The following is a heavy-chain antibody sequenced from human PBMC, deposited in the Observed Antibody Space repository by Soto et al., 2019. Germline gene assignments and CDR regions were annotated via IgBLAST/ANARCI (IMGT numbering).Heavy chain of an antibody. CDR3: ARADWSGGIDY. J-gene: IGHJ4*01. CDR2: IYYSGNT. V-gene: IGHV4-31*03. Sequence: QVQLQESGPGLVKPSQTLSLTCTVSGGSINNAGYYWTWIRQHPRKGLEWIGYIYYSGNTFYNPSLKSRVSISVDTSKNQFSLNLTSVTAADTAVFYCARADWSGGIDYWGHGTLVTVSS. D-gene: IGHD3-3*01. CDR1: GGSINNAGYY.